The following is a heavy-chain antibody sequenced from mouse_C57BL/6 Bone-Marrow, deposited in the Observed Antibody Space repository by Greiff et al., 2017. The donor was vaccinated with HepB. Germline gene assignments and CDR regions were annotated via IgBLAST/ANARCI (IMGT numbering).Heavy chain of an antibody. Sequence: EVQLQESGPGLVKPSQSLSITCSVTGYSITSGYYWNWIRQFPGNKLEWMGYISYDGSNNYNPSLKNRISLTRDTSKNQFFLKLNSVTTEDTATYYCAREEGLTGTDFDYWGQGTTLTVSS. CDR1: GYSITSGYY. CDR2: ISYDGSN. V-gene: IGHV3-6*01. D-gene: IGHD4-1*01. CDR3: AREEGLTGTDFDY. J-gene: IGHJ2*01.